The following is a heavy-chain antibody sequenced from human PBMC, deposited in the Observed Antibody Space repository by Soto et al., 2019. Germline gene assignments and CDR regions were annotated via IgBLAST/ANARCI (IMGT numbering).Heavy chain of an antibody. CDR3: ARDEADILTGYLFDY. CDR2: ISAYNGNT. CDR1: GYTFTSYG. J-gene: IGHJ4*02. V-gene: IGHV1-18*01. D-gene: IGHD3-9*01. Sequence: ASVKVSCKASGYTFTSYGISWVRQAPGQGLEWMGWISAYNGNTNYAQKLQGRVTMTTDTSPSTAFMELRSLRSDDTAVYYGARDEADILTGYLFDYWGQGTLVTVSS.